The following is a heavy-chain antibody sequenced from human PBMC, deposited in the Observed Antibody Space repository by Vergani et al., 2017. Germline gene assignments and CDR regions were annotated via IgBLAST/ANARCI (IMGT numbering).Heavy chain of an antibody. CDR3: AGSSSWFVDY. CDR1: GFTFSDYY. D-gene: IGHD6-13*01. Sequence: QVQLVESGGGLVKPGGSLRLSCAASGFTFSDYYMSWIRQAPGKGLEWVSYISSSSSYTNYADSVKGRFTISRDKAKNSLYLQRNSLRAEDTAVYYCAGSSSWFVDYWGQGTLVTVSS. V-gene: IGHV3-11*06. CDR2: ISSSSSYT. J-gene: IGHJ4*02.